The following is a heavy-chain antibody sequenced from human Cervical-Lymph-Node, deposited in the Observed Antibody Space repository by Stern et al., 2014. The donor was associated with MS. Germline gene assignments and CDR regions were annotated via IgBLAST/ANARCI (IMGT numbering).Heavy chain of an antibody. CDR2: VIGIPGDH. CDR1: GFTFSQSA. Sequence: QLVESGPEVKKPGTSVKVSCKASGFTFSQSAVQWLRQARGQRLEWIGGVIGIPGDHNYAPKVHGRVTITRDKFTSTAYLELSSLTSEDTAMYYCASEIYTYYDDQRPPGGFDPWGQGTLVTVSS. J-gene: IGHJ5*02. D-gene: IGHD3-3*01. V-gene: IGHV1-58*01. CDR3: ASEIYTYYDDQRPPGGFDP.